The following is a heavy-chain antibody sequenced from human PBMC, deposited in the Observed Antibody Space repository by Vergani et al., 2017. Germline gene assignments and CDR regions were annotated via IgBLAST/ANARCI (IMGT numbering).Heavy chain of an antibody. Sequence: QVQLQESGPGLVKPSQTLSLTCTVSGGSISSGSYYWSWIRQPAGKGLEWIGRIYTSGSTNYNPSLKLRVTISVDTYKNQFSLKLSSVTAADTAVYYCARDPIVVVPAAPQGGFDPWGQGTLVTVSS. CDR3: ARDPIVVVPAAPQGGFDP. CDR1: GGSISSGSYY. D-gene: IGHD2-2*01. V-gene: IGHV4-61*02. CDR2: IYTSGST. J-gene: IGHJ5*02.